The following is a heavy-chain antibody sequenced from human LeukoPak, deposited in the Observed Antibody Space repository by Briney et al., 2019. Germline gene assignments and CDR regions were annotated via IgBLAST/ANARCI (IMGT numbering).Heavy chain of an antibody. V-gene: IGHV3-30-3*01. J-gene: IGHJ4*02. CDR3: RSVGHFDY. Sequence: GGSLRLSCAASGFTFSSYAMHWVRQAPGKGLEWVAVISYDGSNKYYADSVKGRFTISRDNSKNTLYLQMNSLRAEDTAVYYCRSVGHFDYWGQGTLVTVSS. CDR2: ISYDGSNK. CDR1: GFTFSSYA.